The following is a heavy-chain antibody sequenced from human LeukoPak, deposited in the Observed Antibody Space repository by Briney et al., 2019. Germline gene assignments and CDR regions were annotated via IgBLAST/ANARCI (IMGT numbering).Heavy chain of an antibody. Sequence: GSLRLSCAASGFTVSNNYMSWVRQAPGKGLEWVSVIYSGGNTYYADSVKGRFSISRDTSKNTLYLQMNSLRAEDTAVYYCARRGDGYNLNFDYWGQGTLVTVSS. D-gene: IGHD5-24*01. CDR3: ARRGDGYNLNFDY. CDR2: IYSGGNT. CDR1: GFTVSNNY. V-gene: IGHV3-53*01. J-gene: IGHJ4*02.